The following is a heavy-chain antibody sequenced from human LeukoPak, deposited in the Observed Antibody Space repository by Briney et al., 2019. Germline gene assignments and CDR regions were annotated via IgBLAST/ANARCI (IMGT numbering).Heavy chain of an antibody. CDR2: ISGSGVST. CDR3: AKDSSYGDTAMVEGYFDY. Sequence: PGGSLRLSCAASGFTFSSYAMSWVRQAPGKGLEWVSAISGSGVSTYYADSVKGRFTISRDNSKNTLYLQMYSLRVEDTAVYYCAKDSSYGDTAMVEGYFDYWGQGTLVTVSS. CDR1: GFTFSSYA. J-gene: IGHJ4*02. V-gene: IGHV3-23*01. D-gene: IGHD5-18*01.